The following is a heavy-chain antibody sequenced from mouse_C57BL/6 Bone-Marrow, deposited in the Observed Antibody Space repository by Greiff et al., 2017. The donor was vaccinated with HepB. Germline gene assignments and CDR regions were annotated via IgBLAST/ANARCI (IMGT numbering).Heavy chain of an antibody. Sequence: QVQLQQSGAELVRPGASVKLSCKASGYTFTDSYINGVKQRPGQGLGWIARIYPGSGNTYYNEKCKGKATLTAEKSSSTAYMQLSSLTSEDSAVYFCARGGFTAWFAYWGQGTLVTVSA. D-gene: IGHD1-1*01. CDR3: ARGGFTAWFAY. CDR2: IYPGSGNT. CDR1: GYTFTDSY. J-gene: IGHJ3*01. V-gene: IGHV1-76*01.